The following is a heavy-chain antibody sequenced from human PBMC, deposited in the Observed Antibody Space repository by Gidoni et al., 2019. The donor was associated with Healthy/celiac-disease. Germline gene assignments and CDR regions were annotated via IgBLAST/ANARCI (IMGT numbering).Heavy chain of an antibody. V-gene: IGHV2-26*01. CDR3: ASHEGDFWSGLLFDY. D-gene: IGHD3-3*01. CDR2: IFSNDEK. J-gene: IGHJ4*02. CDR1: GFSLSNARMG. Sequence: QVTLKESGPVLVKPTETLTLTCTVSGFSLSNARMGVSWIRQHPGKALEWLAHIFSNDEKSYSTSLKSRLTISKDTSNSQVVLTMTNMDPVDTATYYCASHEGDFWSGLLFDYWGQGTLVTVSS.